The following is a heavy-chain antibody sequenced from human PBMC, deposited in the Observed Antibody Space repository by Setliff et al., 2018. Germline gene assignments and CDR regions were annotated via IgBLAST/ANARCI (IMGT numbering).Heavy chain of an antibody. Sequence: PSETLSLTCAAYGGSFSGYYWSWIRQPPGKGLEWIGEINHSGSTNYNPSLKSRVTISLDTSKNQFSLSLTSVTAEDTAVYYCARMSGFQYIDVWDKGTTVTVSS. CDR1: GGSFSGYY. CDR2: INHSGST. J-gene: IGHJ6*03. D-gene: IGHD3-3*01. CDR3: ARMSGFQYIDV. V-gene: IGHV4-34*01.